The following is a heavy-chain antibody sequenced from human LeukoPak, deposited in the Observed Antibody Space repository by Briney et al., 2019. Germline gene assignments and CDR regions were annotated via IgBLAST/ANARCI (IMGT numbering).Heavy chain of an antibody. CDR1: GYTFTGYY. CDR2: ISPNSGGT. D-gene: IGHD3-16*01. CDR3: ARDQAPRMITFGGPRRWFDP. Sequence: ASVKVSCKASGYTFTGYYMHWVRQAPGQGLEWMGWISPNSGGTNYAQKFQGRVTMTRDTSISTAYMELSRLRSDDTAVYYCARDQAPRMITFGGPRRWFDPWGQGTLVTVSS. J-gene: IGHJ5*02. V-gene: IGHV1-2*02.